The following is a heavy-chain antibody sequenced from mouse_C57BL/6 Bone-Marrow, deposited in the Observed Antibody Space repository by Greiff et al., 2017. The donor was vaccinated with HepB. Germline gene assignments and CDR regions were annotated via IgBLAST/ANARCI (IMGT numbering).Heavy chain of an antibody. Sequence: VQLQQSGAELVRPGASVKLSCKASGYTFTDYEMHCVKQTPVQGLEWIGAIDPETCGTAYNQKFKGKATLTADKSSSTAYMELRSLTSEDSAVYYCTRFTWGYFDVWGTGTTVTVSS. CDR1: GYTFTDYE. V-gene: IGHV1-23*01. D-gene: IGHD1-1*01. CDR2: IDPETCGT. J-gene: IGHJ1*03. CDR3: TRFTWGYFDV.